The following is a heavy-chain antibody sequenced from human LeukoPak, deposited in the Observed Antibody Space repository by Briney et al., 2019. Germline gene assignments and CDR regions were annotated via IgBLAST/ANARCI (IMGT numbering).Heavy chain of an antibody. CDR1: GYTFTSYG. D-gene: IGHD3-22*01. V-gene: IGHV1-18*01. CDR2: ISAYNGNT. J-gene: IGHJ4*02. Sequence: ASVKVSCKASGYTFTSYGISWVRQAPGQGLEWMGWISAYNGNTNYAQKLQGRVTMTTDTSTSTAYMGLRSLRSDDTAVYYCARSFGYYDSSGYGLGHYFDYWGQGTLVTVSS. CDR3: ARSFGYYDSSGYGLGHYFDY.